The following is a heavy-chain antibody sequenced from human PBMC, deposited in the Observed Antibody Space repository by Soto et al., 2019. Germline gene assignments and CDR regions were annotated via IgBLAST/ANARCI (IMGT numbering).Heavy chain of an antibody. CDR1: GFSFSDHA. J-gene: IGHJ1*01. D-gene: IGHD6-6*01. V-gene: IGHV3-30*04. Sequence: PGGSLRLSCVASGFSFSDHAMHWVRQAPGRGLVWVALISPDGTNEYYTDSAKGRFSVPRDNSMNTVYLHLNSLRPDDTAMYYCARENSRIAPRLFQHWGHGTLVTVSS. CDR2: ISPDGTNE. CDR3: ARENSRIAPRLFQH.